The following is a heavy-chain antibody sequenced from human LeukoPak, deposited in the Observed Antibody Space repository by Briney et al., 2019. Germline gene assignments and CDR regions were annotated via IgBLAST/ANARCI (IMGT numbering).Heavy chain of an antibody. J-gene: IGHJ5*02. CDR1: GGSISSYY. D-gene: IGHD4-11*01. CDR3: ARYRGKTTVSSLDWFDP. CDR2: IYYSGST. Sequence: SETLSLTCTVSGGSISSYYWSWIRQPPGKGLEWIGYIYYSGSTKYNPSLKSRVPISVDTSKNQFSLKLSSVTAADTAVYYCARYRGKTTVSSLDWFDPWGQGTLVPVSS. V-gene: IGHV4-59*01.